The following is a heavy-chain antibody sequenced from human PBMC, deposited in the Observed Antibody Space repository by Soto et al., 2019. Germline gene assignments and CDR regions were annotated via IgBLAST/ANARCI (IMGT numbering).Heavy chain of an antibody. Sequence: EVQLLESGGGLVQPGGSLRLSCAASGFTFSSHAMNWVRQAPGKGLEWISVMSGSGGTTFYADSVKGRFTISRDNSKNTLYLQMNSLRAEDTAVYYCAKDLGVEGATVRAFDMWGQGTMVTVSS. V-gene: IGHV3-23*01. J-gene: IGHJ3*02. CDR3: AKDLGVEGATVRAFDM. CDR1: GFTFSSHA. D-gene: IGHD1-26*01. CDR2: MSGSGGTT.